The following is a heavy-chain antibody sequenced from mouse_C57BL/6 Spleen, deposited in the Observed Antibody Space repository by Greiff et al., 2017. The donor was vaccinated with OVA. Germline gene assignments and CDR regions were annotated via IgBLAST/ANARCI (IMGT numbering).Heavy chain of an antibody. CDR3: ARSDGYDWYFDV. D-gene: IGHD2-2*01. CDR2: ISSGSSTI. V-gene: IGHV5-17*01. CDR1: GFTFSDYG. J-gene: IGHJ1*03. Sequence: EVQLVESGGGLVKPGGSLKLSCAASGFTFSDYGMHWVRQAPEKGLEWVAYISSGSSTIYYADTVKGRFTISRDNVKNTLFLQMTSLRSEDTAMYYCARSDGYDWYFDVWGTGTTVTVSS.